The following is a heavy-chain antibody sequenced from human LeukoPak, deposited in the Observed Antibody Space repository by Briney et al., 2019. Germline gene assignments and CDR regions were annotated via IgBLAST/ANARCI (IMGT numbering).Heavy chain of an antibody. V-gene: IGHV3-21*01. J-gene: IGHJ4*02. CDR3: ARVVVGATTAPYDY. Sequence: TSGGSLRLSCAASAFTFYNYGMSWVRQAPGKVLEWVSSISSSSSYIYYADSVKGRFTISRDNAKNSLYLQMNSLRAEDTAVYYCARVVVGATTAPYDYWGQGTLVTVSS. CDR1: AFTFYNYG. CDR2: ISSSSSYI. D-gene: IGHD1-26*01.